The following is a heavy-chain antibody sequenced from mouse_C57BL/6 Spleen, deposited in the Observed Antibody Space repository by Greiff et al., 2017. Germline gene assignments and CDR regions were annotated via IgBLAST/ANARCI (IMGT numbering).Heavy chain of an antibody. CDR2: ISGGGGNT. CDR3: ARHNWLDY. J-gene: IGHJ2*01. CDR1: GFTFSSYT. V-gene: IGHV5-9*04. Sequence: EVQLVESGGGLVKPGGSLKLSCAASGFTFSSYTMSWVRQTPEKRLEWVATISGGGGNTYYPDSVKGRFTISRDNAKNTLYLQMSSLRSEDTAVYYCARHNWLDYWGQGTTLTVSS. D-gene: IGHD4-1*01.